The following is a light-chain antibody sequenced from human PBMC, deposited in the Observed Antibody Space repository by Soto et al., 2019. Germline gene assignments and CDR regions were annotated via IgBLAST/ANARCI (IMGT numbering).Light chain of an antibody. J-gene: IGKJ2*01. V-gene: IGKV1-27*01. CDR2: AAS. CDR1: QGISNY. CDR3: QKYNSAPPYT. Sequence: DIQMTQSPSSLSASVGDRVTITCRASQGISNYLAWYQQKPGKVPKLLIYAASTLQSEVPSRFSGSGSGTDFTLTISSLQPEDVATYYCQKYNSAPPYTFGQWTKLEIK.